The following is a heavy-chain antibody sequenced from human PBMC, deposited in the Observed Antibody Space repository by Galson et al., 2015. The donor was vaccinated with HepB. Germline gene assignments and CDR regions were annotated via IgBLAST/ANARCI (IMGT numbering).Heavy chain of an antibody. J-gene: IGHJ4*02. CDR2: IYPGDSDT. CDR3: ARQGSDGDYEYYFDY. Sequence: QSGAEVTKPGESLKISCKGSGYSFPSYWIGWVRQMPGKGLEWMGIIYPGDSDTRYSPSFQGQVTISADKSISTAYLQWSSLKASDTAMYYCARQGSDGDYEYYFDYWGQGTLVTVSS. CDR1: GYSFPSYW. V-gene: IGHV5-51*01. D-gene: IGHD4-17*01.